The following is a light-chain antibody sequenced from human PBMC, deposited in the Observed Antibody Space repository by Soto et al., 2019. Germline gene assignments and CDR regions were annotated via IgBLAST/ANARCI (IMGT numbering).Light chain of an antibody. V-gene: IGKV1-5*01. CDR3: QQYNSYSPK. Sequence: DIQMTQSPSTLSASVGDRVTITCRASQSISSWLAWYQQKPGKAPKLLIYDASSLESGVPSRFSGSGSGTEFTLTICSLQPDDFATYYCQQYNSYSPKFGQGTKV. CDR1: QSISSW. CDR2: DAS. J-gene: IGKJ1*01.